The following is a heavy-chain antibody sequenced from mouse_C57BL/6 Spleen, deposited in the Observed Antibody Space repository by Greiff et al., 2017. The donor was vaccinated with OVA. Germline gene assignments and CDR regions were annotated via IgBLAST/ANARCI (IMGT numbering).Heavy chain of an antibody. CDR1: GYTFTDHT. V-gene: IGHV1-78*01. CDR2: IYPRDGST. Sequence: VQLQQSDPELVKPGASVKISCKVSGYTFTDHTIHWMKQRPEQGLEWIGHIYPRDGSTKYNEKFQGKAPLTADKSSSTASMQLNSLTSEDSAVYVCSSRFYYTFAYWGQGTLVTVSA. D-gene: IGHD2-1*01. CDR3: SSRFYYTFAY. J-gene: IGHJ3*01.